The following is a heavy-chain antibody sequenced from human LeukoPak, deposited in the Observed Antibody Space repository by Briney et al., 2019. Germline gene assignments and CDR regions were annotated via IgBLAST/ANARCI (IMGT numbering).Heavy chain of an antibody. CDR3: ARDQHDILTAYYSPGYYFDY. D-gene: IGHD3-9*01. CDR1: GFTFSSYA. Sequence: GSLRLSCAASGFTFSSYAMHWVRQAPGKGLEWVAVISYDGSNKYYADSVKGRFTISRDNAKNSLYLQMNSLRAEDTAVYYCARDQHDILTAYYSPGYYFDYWGQGTLVTVSS. J-gene: IGHJ4*02. V-gene: IGHV3-30-3*01. CDR2: ISYDGSNK.